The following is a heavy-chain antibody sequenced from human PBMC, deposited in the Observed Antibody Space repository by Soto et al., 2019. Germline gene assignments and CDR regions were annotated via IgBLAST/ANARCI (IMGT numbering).Heavy chain of an antibody. CDR2: IYYSGST. Sequence: SETLSLTCTVSGGSISSYYWSWIRQPPGKGLEWIGYIYYSGSTNYNPSLKSRVTISVDTSKNQFSLKLSSVTAADTAVYYCARYIVVVPAANGGLLGWFDPWGQGTLVTVSS. D-gene: IGHD2-2*01. J-gene: IGHJ5*02. CDR3: ARYIVVVPAANGGLLGWFDP. CDR1: GGSISSYY. V-gene: IGHV4-59*01.